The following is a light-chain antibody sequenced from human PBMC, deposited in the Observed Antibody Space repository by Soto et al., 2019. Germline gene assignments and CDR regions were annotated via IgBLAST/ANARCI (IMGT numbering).Light chain of an antibody. CDR1: TGAVTSGHY. CDR3: LLSYSGAREV. V-gene: IGLV7-46*01. Sequence: VVTQEPSLTVSPGGTVTLTCGSSTGAVTSGHYPYWFQQKPGQAPRTLIYDTSNKHSWTPARFSGSLLGGKAALTLSGAQPEDEAEYYCLLSYSGAREVFGGGTKVTVL. J-gene: IGLJ3*02. CDR2: DTS.